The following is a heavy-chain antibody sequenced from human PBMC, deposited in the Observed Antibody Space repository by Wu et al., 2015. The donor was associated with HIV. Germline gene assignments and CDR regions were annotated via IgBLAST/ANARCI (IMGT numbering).Heavy chain of an antibody. V-gene: IGHV1-46*01. J-gene: IGHJ4*02. CDR2: INPSGPST. D-gene: IGHD4-17*01. CDR1: GYTFSSYY. Sequence: QVQLLQSGAEVKKPGASMKLSCKASGYTFSSYYVHWVRQAPGQGLEWMGVINPSGPSTTYAQKFQGRVIMTRDTSTSTVYMELSSLRSEDTVRLYCARDAESFGLRFGCGTTWGPGSLVTVSS. CDR3: ARDAESFGLRFGCGTT.